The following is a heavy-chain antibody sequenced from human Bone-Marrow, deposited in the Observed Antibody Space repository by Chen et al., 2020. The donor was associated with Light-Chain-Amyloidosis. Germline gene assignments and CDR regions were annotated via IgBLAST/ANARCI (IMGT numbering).Heavy chain of an antibody. CDR2: IRYDGSNK. J-gene: IGHJ6*03. CDR1: GFALPGLG. V-gene: IGHV3-30*02. D-gene: IGHD6-19*01. CDR3: AKDVDRRLGYYYYMDV. Sequence: GGLGGGGGGGGLPRGALGTAWGGAGFALPGLGLHWVRQAPGKGLEWVAFIRYDGSNKYYADSVKGRFTISRDNSKNTLYLQMNSLRAEDTAVYYCAKDVDRRLGYYYYMDVWGKGTTVTVSS.